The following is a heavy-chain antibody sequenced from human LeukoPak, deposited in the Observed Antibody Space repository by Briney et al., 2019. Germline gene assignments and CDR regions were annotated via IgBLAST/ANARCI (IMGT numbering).Heavy chain of an antibody. CDR1: GFTFSSYW. D-gene: IGHD3-10*01. J-gene: IGHJ6*02. Sequence: GGSLRLSCAASGFTFSSYWMNWARQAPGKGLEWVASINHNGNVNYYVDSVKGRFTISRDNSKNTLYLQMNSLRAEDTAVYYCAKTYGSGSYSYYYYGMDVWGQGTTVTVSS. CDR3: AKTYGSGSYSYYYYGMDV. CDR2: INHNGNVN. V-gene: IGHV3-7*03.